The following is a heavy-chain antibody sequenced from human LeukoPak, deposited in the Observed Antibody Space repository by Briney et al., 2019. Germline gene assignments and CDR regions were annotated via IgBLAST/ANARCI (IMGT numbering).Heavy chain of an antibody. Sequence: ASVKVSCKASGYTFTSYYMHWVRQAPGQGLEWMGIINPNGGSTSYAQKFQGRVTMTRDTSTSTVYMELSSLRSEDTAVFYCAREISSSYFDYWGQGTLVTVSS. CDR2: INPNGGST. D-gene: IGHD6-13*01. CDR1: GYTFTSYY. J-gene: IGHJ4*02. V-gene: IGHV1-46*01. CDR3: AREISSSYFDY.